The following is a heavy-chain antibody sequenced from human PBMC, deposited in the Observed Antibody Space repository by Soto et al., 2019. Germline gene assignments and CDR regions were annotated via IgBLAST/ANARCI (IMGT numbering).Heavy chain of an antibody. D-gene: IGHD6-13*01. J-gene: IGHJ3*02. V-gene: IGHV3-74*01. CDR3: ARDLPAADDAFDI. CDR1: GFAFSSFW. Sequence: GGSLRLSCAASGFAFSSFWMHWVRQAPGKGLVWVSRISSDGSATAYVDSVKGRFTISRDNPKNTLYLQMNSLRAEDTAVYYCARDLPAADDAFDIWGQGTMVTVSS. CDR2: ISSDGSAT.